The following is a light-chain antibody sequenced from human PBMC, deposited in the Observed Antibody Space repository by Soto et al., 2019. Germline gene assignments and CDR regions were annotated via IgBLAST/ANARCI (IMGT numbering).Light chain of an antibody. V-gene: IGKV3-15*01. CDR2: GAS. Sequence: ETVMTQSPATLSVSPGERVTLSCRASQSVSSNLAWYQQKPGQAPRLLIYGASTRATGIPARFSGSGSGTDFTLTISRLEPEDFAVYYCQQYGSSGTFGQGPRWIS. CDR1: QSVSSN. J-gene: IGKJ1*01. CDR3: QQYGSSGT.